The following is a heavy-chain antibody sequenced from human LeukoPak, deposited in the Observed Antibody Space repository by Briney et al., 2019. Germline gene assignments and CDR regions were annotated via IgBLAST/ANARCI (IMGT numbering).Heavy chain of an antibody. V-gene: IGHV3-21*01. D-gene: IGHD2-2*02. J-gene: IGHJ4*02. Sequence: GGSLRLSCAASGFTFSSYTMNWVRQAPGKGLEWVSSISGSSSHIYYADSVKGRFTISRDNAKNSLYLQMNGLRAEDTAVYYCAREGYCSSTSCYNLDYWGQGTLVTVSS. CDR1: GFTFSSYT. CDR2: ISGSSSHI. CDR3: AREGYCSSTSCYNLDY.